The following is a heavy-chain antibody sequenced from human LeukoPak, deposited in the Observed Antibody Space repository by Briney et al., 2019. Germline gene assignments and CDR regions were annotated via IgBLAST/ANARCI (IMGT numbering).Heavy chain of an antibody. CDR3: AKGSREWELLDAFDI. V-gene: IGHV3-23*01. Sequence: GGSLRLSCAASGFTYSSYGMTWVRQAPGKGLEWVSGISGSGSRTDYADSVKGRFTISRDNAKNTLYLQMNSLGAEDTAAYYCAKGSREWELLDAFDIWGQGTMVTVSS. CDR2: ISGSGSRT. J-gene: IGHJ3*02. CDR1: GFTYSSYG. D-gene: IGHD1-26*01.